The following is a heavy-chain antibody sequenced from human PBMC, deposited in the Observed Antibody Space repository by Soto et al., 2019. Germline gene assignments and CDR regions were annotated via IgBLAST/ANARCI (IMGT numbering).Heavy chain of an antibody. CDR2: ISAYNGNT. J-gene: IGHJ3*02. CDR1: GFTFTSYG. Sequence: ASVKVSCKASGFTFTSYGISWVRQAPGQGLEWMGWISAYNGNTNYAQKLQGRVTMTTDTSTSTAYMELRSLRSDDTAVYYCASPGSDHEAFAIWAQGTMVTVSS. CDR3: ASPGSDHEAFAI. D-gene: IGHD2-15*01. V-gene: IGHV1-18*01.